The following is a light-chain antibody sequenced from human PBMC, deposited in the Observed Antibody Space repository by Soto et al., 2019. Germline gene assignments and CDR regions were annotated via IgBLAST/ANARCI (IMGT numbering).Light chain of an antibody. CDR2: GNT. Sequence: QAVVTQPPSVSGAPGQRVTISCTGSSSNIGSTYDVQWYQQLPGTAPKLLIHGNTDRPSGVPDRFSGSKSGTSASLAITGLQADDEADYYCQSYDDSLSVHYVFGTGTKLT. CDR3: QSYDDSLSVHYV. J-gene: IGLJ1*01. CDR1: SSNIGSTYD. V-gene: IGLV1-40*01.